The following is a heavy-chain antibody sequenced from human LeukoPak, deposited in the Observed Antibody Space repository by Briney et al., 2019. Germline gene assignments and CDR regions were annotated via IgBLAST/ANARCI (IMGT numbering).Heavy chain of an antibody. CDR3: AKVSWSASDRHC. D-gene: IGHD3-3*01. CDR1: GLTFNSYD. Sequence: GGSLRLSCAASGLTFNSYDLSWVRQAPGKGLDWVSGITGSGGSAFYADSVKGRFTISRDNSKNTLYLQMNSLRAEDTAVYYCAKVSWSASDRHCWGPGTLVTVSS. V-gene: IGHV3-23*01. CDR2: ITGSGGSA. J-gene: IGHJ4*02.